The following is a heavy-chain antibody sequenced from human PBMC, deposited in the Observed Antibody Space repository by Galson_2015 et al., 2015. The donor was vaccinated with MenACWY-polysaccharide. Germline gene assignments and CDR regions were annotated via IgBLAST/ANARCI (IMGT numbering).Heavy chain of an antibody. V-gene: IGHV3-30*18. CDR3: AKDRAPLACLFDY. CDR1: GFTFSSYG. Sequence: SLRFFCAASGFTFSSYGMHWVRQAPGKGLEWMADISYDGTTKYYSDSVKGRFTISRDNSKKTLYLQKNSLRAEETAVYYCAKDRAPLACLFDYWGQGTLVTVSS. D-gene: IGHD1-1*01. CDR2: ISYDGTTK. J-gene: IGHJ4*02.